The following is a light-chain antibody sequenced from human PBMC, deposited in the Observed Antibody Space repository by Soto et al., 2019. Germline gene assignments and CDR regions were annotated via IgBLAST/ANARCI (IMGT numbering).Light chain of an antibody. CDR3: PHNGGTSST. V-gene: IGKV1-5*01. J-gene: IGKJ2*01. CDR1: QSVCIW. Sequence: DIQMTQSPSALSASVGDRVTITCRASQSVCIWWPWYQQKPGIAPKLLIFAALNLENGVPSRFSGNGSATEFTPTISSLQPEEFATYYCPHNGGTSSTFGQGTKLEI. CDR2: AAL.